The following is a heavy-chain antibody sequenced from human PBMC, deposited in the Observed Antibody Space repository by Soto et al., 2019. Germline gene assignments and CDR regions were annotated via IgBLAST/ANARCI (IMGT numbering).Heavy chain of an antibody. V-gene: IGHV6-1*01. CDR1: GDSVSSNSAA. CDR2: TYYRSKWYN. CDR3: ARGTTSYYDILTGYYPPNWFDP. D-gene: IGHD3-9*01. Sequence: SQTLSLTCAISGDSVSSNSAAWNWIRQSPSRGLEWLGRTYYRSKWYNDYAVSVKSRITINPDTSKNQFSLQLNSVTPEDTAVYYCARGTTSYYDILTGYYPPNWFDPWGQGTLVTVS. J-gene: IGHJ5*02.